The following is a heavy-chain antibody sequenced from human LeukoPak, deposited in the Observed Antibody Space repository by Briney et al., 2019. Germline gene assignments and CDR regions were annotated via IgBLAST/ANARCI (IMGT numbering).Heavy chain of an antibody. V-gene: IGHV1-69*05. Sequence: SVKVSCKASGGTFSSYAISWVRQAPGQGLEWMGGIIPIFGTANYAQKFQGRVTITTDESTSTAYMELSSLRSEDTAVYYCARMDDYGDHIRYFDYWGQGTLVTVSS. CDR3: ARMDDYGDHIRYFDY. CDR1: GGTFSSYA. D-gene: IGHD4-17*01. J-gene: IGHJ4*02. CDR2: IIPIFGTA.